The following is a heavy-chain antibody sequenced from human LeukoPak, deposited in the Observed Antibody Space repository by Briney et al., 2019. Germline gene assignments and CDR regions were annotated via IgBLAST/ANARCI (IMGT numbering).Heavy chain of an antibody. D-gene: IGHD3-3*01. CDR3: ARDRGSGYYTTAYYFDY. CDR2: INAGNGNT. CDR1: GYTFTSYA. J-gene: IGHJ4*02. V-gene: IGHV1-3*03. Sequence: ASVKVSCKASGYTFTSYAMHWVRQAPGQRLEWMGWINAGNGNTKYSQEFQGRVTITRDTSASTAYTELSSLRSEDMAVYYCARDRGSGYYTTAYYFDYWGQGTLVTVSS.